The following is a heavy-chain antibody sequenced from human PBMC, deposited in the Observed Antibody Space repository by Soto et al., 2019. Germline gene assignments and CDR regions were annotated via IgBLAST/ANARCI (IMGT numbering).Heavy chain of an antibody. Sequence: GGSLRLPCAASGFTVSSNYMSWVRQAPGKGLEWVSVIYSGGSTYYADSVKGRFTISRDNSKDTLYLQMNSLRAEDTAVYYCAREGGGGGDAFDIWGQGTMVTVSS. CDR3: AREGGGGGDAFDI. D-gene: IGHD3-10*01. CDR2: IYSGGST. V-gene: IGHV3-66*02. J-gene: IGHJ3*02. CDR1: GFTVSSNY.